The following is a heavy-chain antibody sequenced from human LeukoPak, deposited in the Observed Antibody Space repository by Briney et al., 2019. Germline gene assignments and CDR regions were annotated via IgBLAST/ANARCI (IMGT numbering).Heavy chain of an antibody. J-gene: IGHJ6*04. Sequence: GGSLRLSCAASGFTFSNYSMNWVRQAPGKGPEWVSDISRSSTTIYYADSVKGRFTISRDNAKNSLYLQMNSLRAEDTAVYYCAELGITMIGGVWGKGTTVTISS. CDR3: AELGITMIGGV. CDR1: GFTFSNYS. CDR2: ISRSSTTI. V-gene: IGHV3-48*04. D-gene: IGHD3-10*02.